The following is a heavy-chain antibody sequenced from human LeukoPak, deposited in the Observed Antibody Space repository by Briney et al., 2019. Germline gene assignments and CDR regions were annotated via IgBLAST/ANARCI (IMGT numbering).Heavy chain of an antibody. D-gene: IGHD6-19*01. CDR3: ARAQQWLVHNWYFDL. V-gene: IGHV1-69*06. Sequence: GASVKVSCKASGGTFSSYAISWVRQAPGQGLEWRGGIIPIFGTANYAQKFQGRVTITADKSTSTAYMELSSLRSEDTAVYYCARAQQWLVHNWYFDLWGRGTLVTVSS. J-gene: IGHJ2*01. CDR2: IIPIFGTA. CDR1: GGTFSSYA.